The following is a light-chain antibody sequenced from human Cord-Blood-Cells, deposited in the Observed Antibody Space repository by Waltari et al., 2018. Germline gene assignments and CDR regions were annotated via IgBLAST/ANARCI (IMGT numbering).Light chain of an antibody. Sequence: QSALTQPPSASGSPGQSVTISCTGTSSDVGGYNYVSWYQQHPGKAPQLMIYEVSKRPSGGPDRFSGSKSGNPASLTVSGLQAEDEADYYCSSYAGSNNLVFGGGTKLTVL. CDR3: SSYAGSNNLV. CDR2: EVS. V-gene: IGLV2-8*01. CDR1: SSDVGGYNY. J-gene: IGLJ3*02.